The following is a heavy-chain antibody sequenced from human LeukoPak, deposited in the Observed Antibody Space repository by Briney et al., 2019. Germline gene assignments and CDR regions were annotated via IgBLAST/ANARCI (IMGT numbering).Heavy chain of an antibody. V-gene: IGHV3-7*01. CDR3: AREHGDPYYFDY. CDR2: IKQDGSEK. CDR1: GFTSSSYW. J-gene: IGHJ4*02. D-gene: IGHD4-17*01. Sequence: GGSLRLSCAASGFTSSSYWMTWVRQAPGKGLEWVANIKQDGSEKHYVDSVKGRFTISRDNAKNSLYLQMNSLRAEDTAVYYCAREHGDPYYFDYWGQGTLVTVSS.